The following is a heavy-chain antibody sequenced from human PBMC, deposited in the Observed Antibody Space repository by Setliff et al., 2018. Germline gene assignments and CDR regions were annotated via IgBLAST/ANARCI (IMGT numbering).Heavy chain of an antibody. Sequence: SVKVSCKAPGRLFNNFAFSWVRQAPGQGLEWMGRIIPVFRTANYAQKFRGRVTITADEVARTAYMELSTLRSEDTAVYYCARDTRDKYDSSGYYLSLDSWGQGSLVTVSS. D-gene: IGHD3-22*01. CDR3: ARDTRDKYDSSGYYLSLDS. CDR2: IIPVFRTA. CDR1: GRLFNNFA. V-gene: IGHV1-69*13. J-gene: IGHJ4*02.